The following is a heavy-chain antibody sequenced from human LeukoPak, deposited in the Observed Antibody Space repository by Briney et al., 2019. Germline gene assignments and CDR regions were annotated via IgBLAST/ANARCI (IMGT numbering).Heavy chain of an antibody. D-gene: IGHD3-9*01. CDR2: ISSDSTTI. V-gene: IGHV3-48*01. J-gene: IGHJ4*02. Sequence: GGSLRLSCAASGFTFRNYNMNWVRQAPGKGLEWISYISSDSTTIYYADSVKSRFTISRDNAKNSLYLQMNSLRAEDTAVYYCAKALLPTIFLTTGDYWGQGTLVTVSS. CDR1: GFTFRNYN. CDR3: AKALLPTIFLTTGDY.